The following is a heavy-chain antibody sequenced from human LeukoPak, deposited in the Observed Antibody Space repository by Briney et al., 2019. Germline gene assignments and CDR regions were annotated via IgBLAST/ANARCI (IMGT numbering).Heavy chain of an antibody. Sequence: GGSLRLSCAASGFTFDDYGMSWVRQAPGKGLEWVSSISNSGGDTYYADSVKGRFTISRDSSKNTLYLQMNSLRAEDTAVYYCGKGSRTGTTGRYYYGMDVWGQGTTVTVSS. CDR1: GFTFDDYG. D-gene: IGHD1-1*01. J-gene: IGHJ6*02. CDR2: ISNSGGDT. CDR3: GKGSRTGTTGRYYYGMDV. V-gene: IGHV3-23*01.